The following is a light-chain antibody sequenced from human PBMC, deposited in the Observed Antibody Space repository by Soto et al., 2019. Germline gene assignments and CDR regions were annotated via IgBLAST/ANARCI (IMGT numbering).Light chain of an antibody. CDR3: SSYTSSSTHGVV. CDR2: DVS. CDR1: SSDVGGYNY. V-gene: IGLV2-14*01. J-gene: IGLJ2*01. Sequence: QSALTQPASVSGSPGQSITISCTGTSSDVGGYNYVSWYQQHPGKAPKLMIYDVSNRPSGVSNRFSGSKSGNTASLTISGLQTEDEADNYCSSYTSSSTHGVVFGGGTKLTVL.